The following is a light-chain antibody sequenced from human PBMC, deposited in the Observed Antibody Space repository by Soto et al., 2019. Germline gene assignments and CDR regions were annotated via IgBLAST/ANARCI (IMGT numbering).Light chain of an antibody. CDR1: SSNIGAGYD. V-gene: IGLV1-40*01. CDR3: QSFDSGLSGAL. J-gene: IGLJ2*01. Sequence: QSVLTQPPSVSGAPGQRVTISCTGRSSNIGAGYDVHWYQQHPGTAPRLLIYGATHRPSGVPERFSGSRSGSSASLTITGLQTEDESFYHCQSFDSGLSGALFGGGTKLTVL. CDR2: GAT.